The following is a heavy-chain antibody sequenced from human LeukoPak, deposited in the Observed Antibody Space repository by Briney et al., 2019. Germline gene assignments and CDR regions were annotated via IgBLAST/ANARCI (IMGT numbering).Heavy chain of an antibody. V-gene: IGHV3-15*01. CDR2: ITSKIDGGTT. CDR1: GFSFINAW. D-gene: IGHD6-13*01. Sequence: GGSLRLSCAASGFSFINAWMSWVRQAPGKGLEWVGRITSKIDGGTTDYAATVKGRFTISRDDSKDTLYLQMDSLQTEDTAVYYCSSLRGSSSQYFQRWGQGTLVTVSS. CDR3: SSLRGSSSQYFQR. J-gene: IGHJ1*01.